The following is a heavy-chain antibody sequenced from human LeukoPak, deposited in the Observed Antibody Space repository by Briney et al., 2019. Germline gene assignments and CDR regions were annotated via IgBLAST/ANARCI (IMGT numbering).Heavy chain of an antibody. CDR1: GGSISSYY. V-gene: IGHV4-4*07. CDR3: ARKLIGDPGEAFDV. Sequence: SETLSLTCTVSGGSISSYYWSWIRQPPGKGLEWIGRIYNSGSTNFNPSLKSRATMSEDTSKNQFSLKLSSVTAADTAIYYCARKLIGDPGEAFDVWGQGTMVTVSS. J-gene: IGHJ3*01. CDR2: IYNSGST. D-gene: IGHD7-27*01.